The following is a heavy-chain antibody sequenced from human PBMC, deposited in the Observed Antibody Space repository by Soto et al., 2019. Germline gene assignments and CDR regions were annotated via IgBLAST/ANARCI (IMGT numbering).Heavy chain of an antibody. CDR1: GYMFTHSW. V-gene: IGHV5-10-1*01. CDR2: IDPSDSYT. CDR3: ASHNLFWGGDGNASGMDV. Sequence: PGESLKISCQGSGYMFTHSWINWVRQVSGGGLEWLGRIDPSDSYTKYNPSFQGHVTISADKSTSTAYLQWSRLMASDTAVYYCASHNLFWGGDGNASGMDVWGQGTTVTVSS. D-gene: IGHD3-16*01. J-gene: IGHJ6*02.